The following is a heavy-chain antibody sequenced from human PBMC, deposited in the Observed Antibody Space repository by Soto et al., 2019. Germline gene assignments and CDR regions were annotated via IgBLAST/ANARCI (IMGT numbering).Heavy chain of an antibody. D-gene: IGHD6-6*01. Sequence: QVQLQESGPGLVKPSETLSLTCTVSGGSISSDYWSWIRQPPGKGLEWIGYIYYRGSTNYNPSLKSRVTISVDTSKNQCSLKLSSVTAADTAVYYCAREQLVFGAFYIWGQGTMVTGSS. CDR2: IYYRGST. V-gene: IGHV4-59*01. J-gene: IGHJ3*02. CDR3: AREQLVFGAFYI. CDR1: GGSISSDY.